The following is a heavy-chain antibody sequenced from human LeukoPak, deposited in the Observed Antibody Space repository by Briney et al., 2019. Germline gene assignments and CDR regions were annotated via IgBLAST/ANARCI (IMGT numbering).Heavy chain of an antibody. V-gene: IGHV3-23*01. CDR1: GFTFSSYA. CDR3: ARLPPPYYYDSSGYIPPDY. CDR2: ISGSGGST. Sequence: GGSLRLSCAASGFTFSSYAMSRVRQAPGKGLEWVSAISGSGGSTYYADSVKGRFTISRDNSKNTLYLQMNSLRAEDTAVYYCARLPPPYYYDSSGYIPPDYWGQGTLVTVSS. D-gene: IGHD3-22*01. J-gene: IGHJ4*02.